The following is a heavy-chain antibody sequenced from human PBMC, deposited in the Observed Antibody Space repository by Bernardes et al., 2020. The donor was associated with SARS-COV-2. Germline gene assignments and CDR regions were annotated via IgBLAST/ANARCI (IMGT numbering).Heavy chain of an antibody. CDR1: GGSISGSSYY. D-gene: IGHD2-2*02. V-gene: IGHV4-39*01. Sequence: SETLSLTCTVSGGSISGSSYYWGWIRQPPGKGLEWIGSIAYTGSAYYNPSVKSRLTISVDTSKNQFSLKLSSVTATDTAVYYCANTGGYWGQGTLVTVSS. CDR2: IAYTGSA. CDR3: ANTGGY. J-gene: IGHJ4*02.